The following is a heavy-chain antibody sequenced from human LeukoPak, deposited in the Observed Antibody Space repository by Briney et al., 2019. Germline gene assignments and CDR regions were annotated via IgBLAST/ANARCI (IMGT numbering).Heavy chain of an antibody. D-gene: IGHD3-22*01. V-gene: IGHV4-39*07. CDR2: IYYSGST. CDR1: GGSISSSSYY. Sequence: PETLSLTCTVSGGSISSSSYYWGWIRQPPGKGLEWIGSIYYSGSTYYNPSLKSRVTISVDTSKNQFSLKLSSVTAADTAVYYCARNTYYYDSSGYFPLDYWGQGTLVTVSS. J-gene: IGHJ4*02. CDR3: ARNTYYYDSSGYFPLDY.